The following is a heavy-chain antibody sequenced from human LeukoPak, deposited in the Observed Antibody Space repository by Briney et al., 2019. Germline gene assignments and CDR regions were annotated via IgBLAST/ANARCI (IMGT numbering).Heavy chain of an antibody. CDR1: GGSISSYY. Sequence: SETLSLTCTVSGGSISSYYWSWIRQPPGKGLEWIGYIYYSGSTNYNPSLKSRVTIPVDTSKNQFSLKLSSVTAADTAVYYCARAPGWLAAPYYFDYWGQGTLVTVSS. CDR2: IYYSGST. V-gene: IGHV4-59*01. CDR3: ARAPGWLAAPYYFDY. J-gene: IGHJ4*02. D-gene: IGHD5-24*01.